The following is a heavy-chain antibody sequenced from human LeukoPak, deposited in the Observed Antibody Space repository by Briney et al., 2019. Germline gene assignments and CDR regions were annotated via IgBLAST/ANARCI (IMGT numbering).Heavy chain of an antibody. CDR2: IKRDGSAK. V-gene: IGHV3-7*01. Sequence: GGSLRLSCAASGFTFSSYWMTWVRQAPGKGLEWVANIKRDGSAKYYVDSVKGRFTISRDNSKNTLYLQMNSLRAEDTAVYYCAKDTLVGDYFDYWGQGTLVTVSS. CDR1: GFTFSSYW. CDR3: AKDTLVGDYFDY. J-gene: IGHJ4*02. D-gene: IGHD3-16*01.